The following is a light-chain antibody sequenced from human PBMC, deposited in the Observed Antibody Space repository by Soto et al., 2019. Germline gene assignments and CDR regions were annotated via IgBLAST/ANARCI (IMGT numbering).Light chain of an antibody. Sequence: DIQVTQFPSSLSASVGDRITITCRASQAIGNYLAWYQQKPGKVPKLLIYAASTLQSGVPSRFSGSRSGTDFTLTVSSLQPEDVATYYCQKYNSAPLTFGPGTKVKIK. CDR3: QKYNSAPLT. CDR1: QAIGNY. CDR2: AAS. J-gene: IGKJ3*01. V-gene: IGKV1-27*01.